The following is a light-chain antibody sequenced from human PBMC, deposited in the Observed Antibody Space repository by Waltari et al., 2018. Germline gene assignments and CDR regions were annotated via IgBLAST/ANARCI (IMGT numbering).Light chain of an antibody. CDR1: KSIMSW. V-gene: IGKV1-5*03. J-gene: IGKJ2*01. CDR3: QQYNTDYT. CDR2: KAS. Sequence: DVQMTQSPSTLSASVGDTATITCRSSKSIMSWLAWYQQKAGKAPKVLISKASTLESGVPSRFSGSESGTEFTLTISNLQPDDFATYYCQQYNTDYTFGQGTILEIK.